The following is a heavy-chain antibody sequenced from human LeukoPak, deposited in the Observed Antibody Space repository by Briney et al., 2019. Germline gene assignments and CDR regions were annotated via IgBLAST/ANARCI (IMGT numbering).Heavy chain of an antibody. D-gene: IGHD2-2*01. CDR2: ISSSSSTI. Sequence: GGSLRLSCAASGFTSSSYSMNWVRQAPGKGLEWVSYISSSSSTIYYADSVEGRFTISRDNAKNSLYLQMNSLRAEDTAVYHCARDREGYCSSTSCKNSGYFQHWGQGTLVTVSS. V-gene: IGHV3-48*04. CDR1: GFTSSSYS. J-gene: IGHJ1*01. CDR3: ARDREGYCSSTSCKNSGYFQH.